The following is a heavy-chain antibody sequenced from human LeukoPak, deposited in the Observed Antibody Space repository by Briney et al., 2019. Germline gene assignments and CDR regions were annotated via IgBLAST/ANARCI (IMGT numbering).Heavy chain of an antibody. V-gene: IGHV4-39*01. D-gene: IGHD6-19*01. CDR2: IYHSGTT. CDR1: GGSISSSSYY. CDR3: ASLVYSSGWYSYFDY. Sequence: SETLSLTCTVSGGSISSSSYYWGWIRQPPGKGLEWIGHIYHSGTTYYNASLRGRVTISVETSKNQFSLKLSTVTAADTAVYYCASLVYSSGWYSYFDYWGQGALVTVSS. J-gene: IGHJ4*02.